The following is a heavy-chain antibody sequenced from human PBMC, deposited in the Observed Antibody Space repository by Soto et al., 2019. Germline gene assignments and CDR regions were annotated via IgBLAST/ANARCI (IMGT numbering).Heavy chain of an antibody. CDR3: ARVGMKDTIFGVVKQLYGGWFDP. V-gene: IGHV1-8*01. Sequence: ASVKVSCKASGYTFTSYDINWVRQATGQGLEWMGWMNPNSGNTGYAQKFQGRVTMTRNTSISTAYMELSSLRSEDTAVYCCARVGMKDTIFGVVKQLYGGWFDPWGQGTLVTVSS. D-gene: IGHD3-3*01. CDR1: GYTFTSYD. J-gene: IGHJ5*02. CDR2: MNPNSGNT.